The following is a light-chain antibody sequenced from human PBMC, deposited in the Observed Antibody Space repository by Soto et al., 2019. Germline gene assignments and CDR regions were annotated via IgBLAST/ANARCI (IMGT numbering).Light chain of an antibody. CDR2: RNN. Sequence: QSVLTQPPSASGTPGQRVTISCSGSSSNIGSNYVYWYQQLPGTAPKLLIYRNNQRPSGVPDRFSGSKSGTSASLAISGLRSEDEADYYCAAWDDSLSGVYVFGTATKLTVL. CDR1: SSNIGSNY. V-gene: IGLV1-47*01. J-gene: IGLJ1*01. CDR3: AAWDDSLSGVYV.